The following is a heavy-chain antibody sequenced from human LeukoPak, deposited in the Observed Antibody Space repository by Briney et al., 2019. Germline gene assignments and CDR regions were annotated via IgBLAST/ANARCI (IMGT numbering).Heavy chain of an antibody. D-gene: IGHD3-22*01. CDR1: GFTFNSYA. V-gene: IGHV3-23*01. CDR2: ISDSGSST. CDR3: AKDRLYYYDSSGS. Sequence: GGSLRLSCAASGFTFNSYAMSWVRQAPGKGLEWVSAISDSGSSTYYADSVKGRFTISRDNSKNTLYLQMNSLRAEDTAVYYCAKDRLYYYDSSGSWGQGTLVTVSS. J-gene: IGHJ5*02.